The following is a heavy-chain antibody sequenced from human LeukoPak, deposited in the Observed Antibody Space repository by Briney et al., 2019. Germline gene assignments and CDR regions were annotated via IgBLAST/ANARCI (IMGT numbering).Heavy chain of an antibody. CDR2: IIPIFGTA. D-gene: IGHD3-10*01. J-gene: IGHJ2*01. CDR1: GGTFNSYA. CDR3: ARAYYYGSGRAPFDL. V-gene: IGHV1-69*05. Sequence: ASVKVSCKASGGTFNSYAISWVRQAPGQGLELMGGIIPIFGTANYAQKFQGRVTITTDESTSTAYMELSSLRSEDTAVYYCARAYYYGSGRAPFDLWGRGTLVTVSS.